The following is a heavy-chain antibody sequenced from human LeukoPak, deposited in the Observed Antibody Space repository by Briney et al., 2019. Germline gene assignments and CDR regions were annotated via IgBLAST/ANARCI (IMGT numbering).Heavy chain of an antibody. CDR3: ARWTYNSAWGVVERVDY. V-gene: IGHV1-18*01. Sequence: GASVKVSCKASGYTFTSYGISWVRQAPGQGLEWMGWISAYNGNTNYAQKLQGRVTMTTDTSTSTAYMELRSLRSDDTAVYYGARWTYNSAWGVVERVDYWGQGTLVTVSS. D-gene: IGHD6-19*01. J-gene: IGHJ4*02. CDR1: GYTFTSYG. CDR2: ISAYNGNT.